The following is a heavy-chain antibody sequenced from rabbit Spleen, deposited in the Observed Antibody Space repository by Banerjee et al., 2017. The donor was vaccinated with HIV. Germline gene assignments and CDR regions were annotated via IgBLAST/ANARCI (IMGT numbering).Heavy chain of an antibody. CDR2: IRTGSGVT. J-gene: IGHJ4*01. CDR1: GFSFSNSYY. CDR3: ARDDVADNFYYTL. Sequence: QEQLEESGGGLVQPEGSLTLTCTASGFSFSNSYYICWVRQAPGKGLEWIGCIRTGSGVTYYASWAKGRFTISKTSSTTVTLQMTSLTVADTATYFCARDDVADNFYYTLWGQGTLVTVS. V-gene: IGHV1S45*01. D-gene: IGHD4-2*01.